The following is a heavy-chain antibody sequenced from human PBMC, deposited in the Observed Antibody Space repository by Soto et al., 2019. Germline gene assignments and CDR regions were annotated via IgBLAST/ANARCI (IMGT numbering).Heavy chain of an antibody. CDR2: IYYSGST. Sequence: SETLSLTCTVPGGSISSSSYYWGWIRQPPGKGLEWIGSIYYSGSTYYNPSLKSRVTISVDTSKNQFSLKLSSVTAADTAVYYCARGSGSYPMGYYYGMDVWGQGTTVTVSS. CDR1: GGSISSSSYY. CDR3: ARGSGSYPMGYYYGMDV. D-gene: IGHD1-26*01. J-gene: IGHJ6*02. V-gene: IGHV4-39*01.